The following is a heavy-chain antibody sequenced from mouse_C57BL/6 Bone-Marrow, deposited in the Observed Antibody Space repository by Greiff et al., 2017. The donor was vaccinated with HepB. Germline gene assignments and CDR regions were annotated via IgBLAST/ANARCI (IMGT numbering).Heavy chain of an antibody. D-gene: IGHD1-1*01. Sequence: DAGGGLVQPTGSLKLSCAASGFSFNTYAMNWVRQAPGKGLEWVARIRSKSNNYATYYADSVKDRFTISRDDSESMLYLQMNNLKTEDTAMYYCVRQRDYGGYAMDYWGQGTSVTVSS. V-gene: IGHV10-1*01. J-gene: IGHJ4*01. CDR3: VRQRDYGGYAMDY. CDR1: GFSFNTYA. CDR2: IRSKSNNYAT.